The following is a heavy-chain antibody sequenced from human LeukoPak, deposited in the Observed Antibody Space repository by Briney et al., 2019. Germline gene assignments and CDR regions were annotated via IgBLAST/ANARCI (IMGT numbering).Heavy chain of an antibody. Sequence: GGSLRLSCAASGFTFSSYWMSWVRQAPGKGLEWVANIKEDGSEKNYVDSVKGRFTISRDNAKNSLYLQMNSLRAEDTAVYFCAKAFYDSSCRDYWGQGSLVTVS. D-gene: IGHD3-22*01. CDR1: GFTFSSYW. CDR2: IKEDGSEK. J-gene: IGHJ4*02. V-gene: IGHV3-7*03. CDR3: AKAFYDSSCRDY.